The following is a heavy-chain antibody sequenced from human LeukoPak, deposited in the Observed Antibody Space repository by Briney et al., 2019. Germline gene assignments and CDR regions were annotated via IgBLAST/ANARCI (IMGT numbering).Heavy chain of an antibody. CDR2: IYYDGVT. Sequence: SETLSLICAVSGVSIIRTNWWIWVRPTPGRGLEWIGEIYYDGVTNYNPSLKSRVTISIDKSKNHFSLNLTSVTAADTAVYYCARDRDVAVHHPFYWGQGTLVTVSS. CDR1: GVSIIRTNW. V-gene: IGHV4-4*02. J-gene: IGHJ4*02. D-gene: IGHD5-24*01. CDR3: ARDRDVAVHHPFY.